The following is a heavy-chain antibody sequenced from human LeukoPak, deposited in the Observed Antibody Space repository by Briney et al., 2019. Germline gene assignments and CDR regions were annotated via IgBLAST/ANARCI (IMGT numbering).Heavy chain of an antibody. D-gene: IGHD3-22*01. CDR3: ARALYYYDSSGYYYFDY. CDR2: MNPNSGNT. Sequence: ASVKVSCKASGYTFTSYDINWVRQATGQGLEWMGWMNPNSGNTGYAQKFQGRVTMTRNTSISTAYMELSSLRSDDTAVYYCARALYYYDSSGYYYFDYWGQGTLVTVSS. J-gene: IGHJ4*02. V-gene: IGHV1-8*01. CDR1: GYTFTSYD.